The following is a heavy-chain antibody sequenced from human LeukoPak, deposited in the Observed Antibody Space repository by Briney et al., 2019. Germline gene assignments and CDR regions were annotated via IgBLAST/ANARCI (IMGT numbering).Heavy chain of an antibody. Sequence: GGSLRLSCAASGLTFSSYAMSWVRQAPGKGLEWVSAISGSGGSTYYADSVKGHFTISRDNSKNTLYLQMNSLRAEDTAVYYCAKPPGTMITFGGAIRFWGQGTLVTVSS. J-gene: IGHJ4*02. V-gene: IGHV3-23*01. CDR1: GLTFSSYA. D-gene: IGHD3-16*01. CDR2: ISGSGGST. CDR3: AKPPGTMITFGGAIRF.